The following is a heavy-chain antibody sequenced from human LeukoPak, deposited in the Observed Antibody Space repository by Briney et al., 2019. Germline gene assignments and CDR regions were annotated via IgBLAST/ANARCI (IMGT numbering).Heavy chain of an antibody. D-gene: IGHD3-22*01. CDR2: ISWNSGSI. CDR1: GFTFDDYA. Sequence: GGSLRLSCAASGFTFDDYAMHWVRQAPGKGLEWVSGISWNSGSIGYADSVKGRFTISRDNAKNSLYLQMNSLRAEDTALYYCAKDIAYYYDSSGYLVDWGRGTLVTVSS. CDR3: AKDIAYYYDSSGYLVD. V-gene: IGHV3-9*01. J-gene: IGHJ4*02.